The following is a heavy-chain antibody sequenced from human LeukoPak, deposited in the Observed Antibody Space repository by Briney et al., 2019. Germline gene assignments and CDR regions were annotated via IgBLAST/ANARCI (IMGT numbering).Heavy chain of an antibody. D-gene: IGHD2-21*02. V-gene: IGHV4-31*03. CDR1: GGSISSGGYY. J-gene: IGHJ5*02. Sequence: PSETLSLTCTVSGGSISSGGYYWSWLRQHPGKGLEWIGYIYYSGSTYYNPSLKSRVIISVDTSKNQFSLKLSSVTAADTAVYYCARGIVVVTALNWFDPWGQGTLVTVSS. CDR2: IYYSGST. CDR3: ARGIVVVTALNWFDP.